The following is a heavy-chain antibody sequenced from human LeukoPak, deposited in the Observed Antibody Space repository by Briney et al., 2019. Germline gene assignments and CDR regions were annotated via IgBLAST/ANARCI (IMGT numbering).Heavy chain of an antibody. CDR1: GYTFTSYD. CDR3: AGGRSTGYPYYFEY. J-gene: IGHJ4*02. CDR2: MNPNSGST. V-gene: IGHV1-8*03. D-gene: IGHD3-9*01. Sequence: GASVKVSCKASGYTFTSYDINWVRQGTGQGLEWMGWMNPNSGSTGYAQKFQGRVTITRNTSISTAYMELSGLRSEDTAVYYCAGGRSTGYPYYFEYWGQGTLVTVSS.